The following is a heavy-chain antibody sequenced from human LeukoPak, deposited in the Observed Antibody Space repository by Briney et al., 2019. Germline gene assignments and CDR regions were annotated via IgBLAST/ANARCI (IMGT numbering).Heavy chain of an antibody. CDR1: GYTFTGYY. J-gene: IGHJ4*02. Sequence: ASVKVSCKASGYTFTGYYMHWVRQAPGQGLEWMGWTNPNSGGTNYAQKFQGRVTMTRDTSISTAYMELSRLRSDDTAVYYCARDRSYSSRSPFDYWGQGTLVTVSS. CDR3: ARDRSYSSRSPFDY. V-gene: IGHV1-2*02. CDR2: TNPNSGGT. D-gene: IGHD6-13*01.